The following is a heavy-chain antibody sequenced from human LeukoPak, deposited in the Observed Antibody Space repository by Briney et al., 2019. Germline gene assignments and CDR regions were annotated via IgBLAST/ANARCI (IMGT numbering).Heavy chain of an antibody. D-gene: IGHD3-10*01. V-gene: IGHV3-21*04. CDR1: GFTFSSYS. Sequence: GGSLRLSCAASGFTFSSYSMNWVRQAPGKGLEWVSSISSSSSYIYYADSVKGRFTISRDNANNSLYLQMNGLRVDDTAIYYCAKVSEGDSGSRYRPLDFWGQGTLVTVSS. CDR2: ISSSSSYI. J-gene: IGHJ4*02. CDR3: AKVSEGDSGSRYRPLDF.